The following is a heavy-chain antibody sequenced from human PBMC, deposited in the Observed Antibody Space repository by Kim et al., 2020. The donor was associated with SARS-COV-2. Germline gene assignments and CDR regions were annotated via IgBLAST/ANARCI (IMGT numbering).Heavy chain of an antibody. D-gene: IGHD5-12*01. Sequence: ASVKVSCKTSGYTFSSFGFSWVRQAPGQGLEWMGWINPHNGNTNYVQRFQGRVTMTTDTSTNTAYMELRSLRSDDTAVYYCARNLPGYSNNPLNWLDTCGQGSLVTVSS. V-gene: IGHV1-18*01. CDR2: INPHNGNT. J-gene: IGHJ5*02. CDR3: ARNLPGYSNNPLNWLDT. CDR1: GYTFSSFG.